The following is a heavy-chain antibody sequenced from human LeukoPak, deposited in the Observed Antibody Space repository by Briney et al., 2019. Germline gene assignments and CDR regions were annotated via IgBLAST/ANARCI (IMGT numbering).Heavy chain of an antibody. V-gene: IGHV1-46*01. Sequence: ASVKVSCKPSGYTFTTYYIHWVRQAPGQGLEWIGMINPSGGSTSFAQKFQGRVTMTRDTSTSTAYMELSSLRSDDTAMCYRVRNVDSGFDYWGQGTLVTVSS. CDR2: INPSGGST. J-gene: IGHJ4*02. D-gene: IGHD3/OR15-3a*01. CDR1: GYTFTTYY. CDR3: VRNVDSGFDY.